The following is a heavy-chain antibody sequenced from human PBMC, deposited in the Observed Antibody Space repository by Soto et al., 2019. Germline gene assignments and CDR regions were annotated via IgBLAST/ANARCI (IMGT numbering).Heavy chain of an antibody. D-gene: IGHD3-9*01. J-gene: IGHJ4*02. V-gene: IGHV3-23*01. CDR2: ISGSGGST. CDR3: AKSESDYDILTVPGDY. CDR1: GFTFSSYA. Sequence: EVQLLESGGGLVQPGGSLRLSCAASGFTFSSYAMSWVRQAPGKGLEWVSAISGSGGSTYYADSAKGRFTISRDNSKNTLYLQMNSLRAEDTAVYYCAKSESDYDILTVPGDYWGQGTLVTVSS.